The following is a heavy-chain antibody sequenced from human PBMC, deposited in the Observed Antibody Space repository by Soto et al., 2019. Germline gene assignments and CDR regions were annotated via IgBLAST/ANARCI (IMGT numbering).Heavy chain of an antibody. V-gene: IGHV1-18*01. D-gene: IGHD6-19*01. J-gene: IGHJ4*02. CDR3: ARDSGYRSS. CDR2: ISAYTGNT. Sequence: ASVKVSCKASGYAFTNYGISWVRQAPGQGLEWMGWISAYTGNTDYAQNLQGRVTMTTDTSTSTAYMELRSLSSDDTAVYYCARDSGYRSSWGQGTLVTVSS. CDR1: GYAFTNYG.